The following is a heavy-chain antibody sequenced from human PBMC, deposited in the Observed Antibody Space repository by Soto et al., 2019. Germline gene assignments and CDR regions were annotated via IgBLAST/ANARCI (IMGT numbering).Heavy chain of an antibody. D-gene: IGHD3-10*01. CDR3: VRRLSDGSGSYYPDH. Sequence: QVQLEQSGAEVKKPGASVKVSCKASGYTFTSYGISWVRQAPGQGLEWMGWISAYNGNTNYAQKFQGRVTMTADTSTNTAYMELRSMRSDDTAVYYCVRRLSDGSGSYYPDHWGQGTLVTVSS. V-gene: IGHV1-18*01. CDR1: GYTFTSYG. J-gene: IGHJ5*02. CDR2: ISAYNGNT.